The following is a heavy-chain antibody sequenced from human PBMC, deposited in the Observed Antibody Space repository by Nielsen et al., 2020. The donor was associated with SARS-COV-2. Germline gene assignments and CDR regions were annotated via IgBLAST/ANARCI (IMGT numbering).Heavy chain of an antibody. CDR3: TTEVARVVDIVATIVVY. CDR1: GFTFSNAW. Sequence: GGSLRLSCAASGFTFSNAWMSWVRQAPGKGLEWVGRIKSKTDGGTTDYAAPVKGRFTISRDDSKNTLYLQMNSLKTEDTAVYYCTTEVARVVDIVATIVVYWGQGTLVTVSS. V-gene: IGHV3-15*01. CDR2: IKSKTDGGTT. J-gene: IGHJ4*02. D-gene: IGHD5-12*01.